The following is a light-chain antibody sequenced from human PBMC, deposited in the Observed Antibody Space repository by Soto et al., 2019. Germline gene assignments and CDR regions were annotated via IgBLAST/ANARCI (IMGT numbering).Light chain of an antibody. J-gene: IGKJ4*01. CDR1: QSVSEF. Sequence: DIQMTQSPSTLSASVGDRVSITCRASQSVSEFLAWYQQKPGKAPKLLIFDASSLGSGVPSRFSGSGSGTEFTLIISSLQPEDFAVYYCQQRVNWPPTFGGGTKVEI. V-gene: IGKV1-5*01. CDR2: DAS. CDR3: QQRVNWPPT.